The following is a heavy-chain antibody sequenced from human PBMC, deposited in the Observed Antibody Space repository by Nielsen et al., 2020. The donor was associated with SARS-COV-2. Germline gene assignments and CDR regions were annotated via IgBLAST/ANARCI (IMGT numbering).Heavy chain of an antibody. CDR2: ISYDGYNQ. V-gene: IGHV3-30*03. CDR1: GFIFSRYA. CDR3: GQDMDV. Sequence: GGSLRLSCAASGFIFSRYAMHWVRQAPGKGLEWVAVISYDGYNQYYADSVKGRFTISRDYAKQSLHLHMTSLTADDTAIYFCGQDMDVWGQGTTVTVSS. J-gene: IGHJ6*02.